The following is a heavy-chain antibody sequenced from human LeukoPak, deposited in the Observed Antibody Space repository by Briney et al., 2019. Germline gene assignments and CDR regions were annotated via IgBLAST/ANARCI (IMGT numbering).Heavy chain of an antibody. V-gene: IGHV1-69*13. J-gene: IGHJ4*02. CDR1: GGTFSSYA. CDR3: ARGVGYDYVWGSYRPYFDY. Sequence: EASVKVSCKASGGTFSSYAISWVRQAPGQGLEWMGGIIPIFGTANYAQKSQGRVTITADESTSTAYMGLSGLRSEDTAVYYCARGVGYDYVWGSYRPYFDYWGQGTLVTVSS. CDR2: IIPIFGTA. D-gene: IGHD3-16*02.